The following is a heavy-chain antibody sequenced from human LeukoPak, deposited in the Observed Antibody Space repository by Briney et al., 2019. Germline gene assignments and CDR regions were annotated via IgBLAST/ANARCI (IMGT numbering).Heavy chain of an antibody. CDR1: NYSITSGYY. CDR3: ARVSRGYDILY. D-gene: IGHD3-9*01. Sequence: SETLSLTCTVSNYSITSGYYWGWIRQPPGKGLEWIGSIYHSGTTYYNPSLKSRVTISVDTSKNQFSLNLSSVTAADTAVYYCARVSRGYDILYWGQGTLVTVS. V-gene: IGHV4-38-2*02. CDR2: IYHSGTT. J-gene: IGHJ4*02.